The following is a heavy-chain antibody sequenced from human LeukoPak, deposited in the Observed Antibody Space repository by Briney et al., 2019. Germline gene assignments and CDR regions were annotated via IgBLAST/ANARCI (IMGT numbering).Heavy chain of an antibody. V-gene: IGHV3-23*01. J-gene: IGHJ4*02. CDR3: AKAHDIVVVLDY. Sequence: GGSLRLSCAASGFTFSSYAMSWVRQAPGKGLEWVAPIRGTGATTYYADSVKGRFTISRDNSKNTLYLQMNSLRAEDTAVYYCAKAHDIVVVLDYWGQGTLVTVSS. CDR1: GFTFSSYA. CDR2: IRGTGATT. D-gene: IGHD2-2*01.